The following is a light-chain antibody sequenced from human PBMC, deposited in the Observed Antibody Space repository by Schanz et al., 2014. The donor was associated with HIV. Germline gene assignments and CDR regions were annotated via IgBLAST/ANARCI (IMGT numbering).Light chain of an antibody. Sequence: EIVLTQSPGSLSLSPGGRATLSCGASQRLSSSYLAWYQQKRDQPPRLVIYATSTRAAGIPDRFSGTGSGTDFTLTISRLEPEDFAVYYCQQYYSTLITFGQGTRLEIK. J-gene: IGKJ5*01. CDR3: QQYYSTLIT. CDR2: ATS. V-gene: IGKV3-20*01. CDR1: QRLSSSY.